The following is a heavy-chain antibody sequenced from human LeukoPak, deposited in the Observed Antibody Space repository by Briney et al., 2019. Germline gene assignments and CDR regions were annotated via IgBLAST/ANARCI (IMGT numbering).Heavy chain of an antibody. Sequence: SETLSLTCSVSGGSINSYYWSWIRQPPGKGLEWIGYIYYSGTTNYNPSLKSRVTMSVDTSKNQFSLNLRSVTAADTAVYHCARLKFDVLTGYYEALDYWGQGTLVTVSS. CDR2: IYYSGTT. V-gene: IGHV4-59*08. D-gene: IGHD3-9*01. CDR1: GGSINSYY. CDR3: ARLKFDVLTGYYEALDY. J-gene: IGHJ4*02.